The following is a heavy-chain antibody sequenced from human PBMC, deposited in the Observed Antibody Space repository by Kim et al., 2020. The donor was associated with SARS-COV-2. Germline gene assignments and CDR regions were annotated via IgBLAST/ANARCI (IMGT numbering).Heavy chain of an antibody. CDR1: GFTFTNAW. CDR2: IKSNADGGTT. Sequence: GGSLRLSCAASGFTFTNAWMSWVRQAPGKGLEWVGRIKSNADGGTTDYAAPVKGRFTISRDDSKNTLFLQMNALKTEDTAVYYCTAYSSAWYGGEWGQGT. V-gene: IGHV3-15*01. D-gene: IGHD6-19*01. CDR3: TAYSSAWYGGE. J-gene: IGHJ4*02.